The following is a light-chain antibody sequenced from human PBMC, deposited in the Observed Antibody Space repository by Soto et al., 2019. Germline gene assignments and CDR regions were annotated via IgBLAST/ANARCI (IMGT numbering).Light chain of an antibody. V-gene: IGKV3-15*01. J-gene: IGKJ1*01. Sequence: ILMTQSTATLSPSAGERSTLSYMASQSVNSNLVWYQQKSGQAPRLLIFDTSTRATGIPDRFSGSGYGTEFTLTISSLQSEDFAVYYCQQYNNWPRTFGQGTKVDIK. CDR3: QQYNNWPRT. CDR1: QSVNSN. CDR2: DTS.